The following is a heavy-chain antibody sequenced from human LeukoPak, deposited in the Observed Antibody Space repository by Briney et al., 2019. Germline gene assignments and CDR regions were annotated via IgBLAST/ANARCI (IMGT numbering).Heavy chain of an antibody. CDR2: IIPIFGTA. D-gene: IGHD6-13*01. Sequence: ASVTVSCTASGGTFSSYAISWVRQAPGQGLEWMGGIIPIFGTANYAQKFQGRVTITADESTSTAYMELSSLRSEDTAVYYCARHKMEEQQLRQTVYYYGMDVWGQGTTVTVSS. V-gene: IGHV1-69*01. CDR3: ARHKMEEQQLRQTVYYYGMDV. CDR1: GGTFSSYA. J-gene: IGHJ6*02.